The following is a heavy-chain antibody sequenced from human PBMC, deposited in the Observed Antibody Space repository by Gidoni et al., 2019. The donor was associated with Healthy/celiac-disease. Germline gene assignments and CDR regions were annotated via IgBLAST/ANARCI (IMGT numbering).Heavy chain of an antibody. CDR1: GGSISSYY. V-gene: IGHV4-59*01. D-gene: IGHD1-20*01. Sequence: QVQLQESGPGPVKPSETLSLTCTVSGGSISSYYWSWIRQPPGKGLEWIGYIYYSGSTNYNPSLKSRVTISVDTSKNQFSLKLSSVTAADTAVYYCARSKSWYYFDYWGQGTLVTVSS. CDR2: IYYSGST. J-gene: IGHJ4*02. CDR3: ARSKSWYYFDY.